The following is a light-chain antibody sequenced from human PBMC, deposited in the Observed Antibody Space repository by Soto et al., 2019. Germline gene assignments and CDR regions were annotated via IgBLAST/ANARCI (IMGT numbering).Light chain of an antibody. CDR3: QQRSNWPQIT. CDR2: DAS. J-gene: IGKJ4*01. V-gene: IGKV3-11*01. Sequence: EIVLTQSPATLSLSPGERATLSCRASQSVSKYLAWYQQKPGQAPRLLIHDASNRATGIPARLSGSGSGTDFTLTIRSLEHEDFGVYYCQQRSNWPQITFGGGTKVEI. CDR1: QSVSKY.